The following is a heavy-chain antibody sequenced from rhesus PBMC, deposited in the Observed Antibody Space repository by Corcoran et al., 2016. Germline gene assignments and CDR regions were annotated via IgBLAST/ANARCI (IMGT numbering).Heavy chain of an antibody. V-gene: IGHV4-127*01. CDR1: GYSICSGYH. CDR3: ARGRPWYFDL. CDR2: IGGKSGST. Sequence: QVQLQESGPGLVKPSETLSLTCAVSGYSICSGYHLSWFRQPPGKGQEGIGQIGGKSGSTNYNPTHKRRDTMSKDTTKNQFALKLSSVTAADTAVYYCARGRPWYFDLWGPGTPITISS. J-gene: IGHJ2*01.